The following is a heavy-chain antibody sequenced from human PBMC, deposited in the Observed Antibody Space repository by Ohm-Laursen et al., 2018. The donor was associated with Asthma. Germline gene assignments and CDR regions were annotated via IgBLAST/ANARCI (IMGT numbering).Heavy chain of an antibody. Sequence: SLRLSCAASGYTFSRYSIHWVRQFPGKGLEWVASISTASTFIYYADSVRGRFTTSRDNAKNSVCLQMNSLRAEDTALYYCARIGPEWELPGREYSLHHWGEGTLVTVSS. J-gene: IGHJ1*01. CDR2: ISTASTFI. CDR3: ARIGPEWELPGREYSLHH. V-gene: IGHV3-21*01. CDR1: GYTFSRYS. D-gene: IGHD1-26*01.